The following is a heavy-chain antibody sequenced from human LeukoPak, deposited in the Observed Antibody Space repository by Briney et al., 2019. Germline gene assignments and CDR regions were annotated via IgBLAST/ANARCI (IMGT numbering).Heavy chain of an antibody. V-gene: IGHV3-30*02. CDR1: GFTFSNYG. CDR2: IRFDGSYK. CDR3: AKDLCSGGSCYSFDY. Sequence: PGGSLRLSXAASGFTFSNYGMHWVRQAPGKGLEWVAFIRFDGSYKYHAESLKGRFTISRDNSKNTLYLEMNSLGGEDTAVYYCAKDLCSGGSCYSFDYWGQGTLVTVSS. D-gene: IGHD2-15*01. J-gene: IGHJ4*02.